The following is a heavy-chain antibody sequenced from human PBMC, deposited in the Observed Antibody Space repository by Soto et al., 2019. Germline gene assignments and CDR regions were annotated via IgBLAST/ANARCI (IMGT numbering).Heavy chain of an antibody. J-gene: IGHJ4*02. Sequence: ETLSLTCVVSNFFISSGYYLGWIRQSPGKGLEWIASIYRSGTTSYNPSLKNRVTITVDPSKNQFSLMLTAVPAAATPVYYCAGTHIGRYYSVFNYWGRGSLVTVSS. CDR3: AGTHIGRYYSVFNY. V-gene: IGHV4-38-2*01. CDR2: IYRSGTT. D-gene: IGHD1-26*01. CDR1: NFFISSGYY.